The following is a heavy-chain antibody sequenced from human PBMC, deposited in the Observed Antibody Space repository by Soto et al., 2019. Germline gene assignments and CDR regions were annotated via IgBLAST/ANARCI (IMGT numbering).Heavy chain of an antibody. CDR2: IKQDGSEK. CDR3: ARSVLRFLEAYYYGMDV. D-gene: IGHD3-3*01. V-gene: IGHV3-7*02. CDR1: GFTFSSYW. J-gene: IGHJ6*02. Sequence: PGGALRLSCAASGFTFSSYWMSWVRQAPGEGLEWVANIKQDGSEKYYVDSVKGRFTISRDNAKNSLYLQMNSLRAEDTAVYYCARSVLRFLEAYYYGMDVWGQGTTVTVSS.